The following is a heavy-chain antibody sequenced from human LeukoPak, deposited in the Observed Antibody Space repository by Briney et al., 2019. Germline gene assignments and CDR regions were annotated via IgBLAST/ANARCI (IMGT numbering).Heavy chain of an antibody. CDR1: GGSIGSNNYY. D-gene: IGHD2-2*01. Sequence: SETLSLTCTVSGGSIGSNNYYWGWVRQPPGKGLEWIGSIYYSGNTYYNPSLKSRVTISVDTSKNQFSLKLSSVTAADTAVYYCARLGVRWSTSCLYYFDYWGQGTLVTVSS. CDR3: ARLGVRWSTSCLYYFDY. V-gene: IGHV4-39*01. J-gene: IGHJ4*02. CDR2: IYYSGNT.